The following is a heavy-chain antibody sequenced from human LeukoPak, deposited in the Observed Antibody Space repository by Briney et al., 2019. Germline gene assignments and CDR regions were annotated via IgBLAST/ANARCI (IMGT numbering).Heavy chain of an antibody. CDR1: GGSFSSDSYS. V-gene: IGHV4-39*01. D-gene: IGHD1-14*01. Sequence: SETLSLTRTVSGGSFSSDSYSWAWIRQPPGKGLEWIGTIYYSGSTYYNPSLKSRVTISVDTSKNQFSLKLGSVTAADTAVYYCARGPGSTRDYWGQGTLVTVSS. CDR2: IYYSGST. CDR3: ARGPGSTRDY. J-gene: IGHJ4*02.